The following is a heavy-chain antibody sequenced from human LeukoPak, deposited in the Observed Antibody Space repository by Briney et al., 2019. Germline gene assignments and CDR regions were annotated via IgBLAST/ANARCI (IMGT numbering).Heavy chain of an antibody. CDR3: ASTTQIGGTVVTTD. Sequence: EASVNVSCKTSGYTFNRYAITWVRQAPGQGLEWMGRIIPILGIANYAQKFQGRVTITADKSTSTAYMELSSLRSEDTAVYYCASTTQIGGTVVTTDWGQGTLVTVSS. V-gene: IGHV1-69*04. J-gene: IGHJ4*02. CDR1: GYTFNRYA. D-gene: IGHD4-23*01. CDR2: IIPILGIA.